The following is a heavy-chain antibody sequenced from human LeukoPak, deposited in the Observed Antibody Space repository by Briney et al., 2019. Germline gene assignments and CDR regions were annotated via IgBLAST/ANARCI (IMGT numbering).Heavy chain of an antibody. D-gene: IGHD4-11*01. J-gene: IGHJ4*02. CDR3: AREPTATTIDS. Sequence: SETLSLTCTVSGGSLSTYYWSWIRQPAGKGLEWIGRIYISGSTNYNPSLKSRVSMSVDMSKNQFSLKVTSVTAADTAVYYCAREPTATTIDSWGRGTLVTVSS. V-gene: IGHV4-4*07. CDR1: GGSLSTYY. CDR2: IYISGST.